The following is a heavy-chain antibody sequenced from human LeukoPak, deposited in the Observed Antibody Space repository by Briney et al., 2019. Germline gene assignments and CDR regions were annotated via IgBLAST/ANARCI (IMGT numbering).Heavy chain of an antibody. CDR2: IYYSGST. J-gene: IGHJ4*02. CDR3: ARAVFGAWQLVPHFDY. D-gene: IGHD6-13*01. Sequence: SETLSLTCTVSGGSISSYYWSWMRQPPGKGLEWIGYIYYSGSTNYNPSLKSRVTISVDTSKNQFSLKLSSVTAADTAVYYCARAVFGAWQLVPHFDYWGQGTLVTVSS. V-gene: IGHV4-59*01. CDR1: GGSISSYY.